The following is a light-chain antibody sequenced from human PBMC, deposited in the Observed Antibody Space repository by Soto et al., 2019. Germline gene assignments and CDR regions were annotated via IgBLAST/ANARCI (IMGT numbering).Light chain of an antibody. J-gene: IGLJ2*01. Sequence: QSVLTQSPSASGTPGQRVTISCSGSTSNIGSNTVNWYQHIPGTAPKLLIYNDDQRPSGVPDRFSGSTSGTSASLAISGLQSGDEAHYYCATWDDSLTAVVFGGGTQLTVL. CDR2: NDD. CDR3: ATWDDSLTAVV. V-gene: IGLV1-44*01. CDR1: TSNIGSNT.